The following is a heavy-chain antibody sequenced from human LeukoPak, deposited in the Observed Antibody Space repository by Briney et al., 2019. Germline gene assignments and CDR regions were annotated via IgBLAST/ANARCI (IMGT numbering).Heavy chain of an antibody. D-gene: IGHD3-3*01. V-gene: IGHV1-46*01. CDR1: GYTFTSYD. J-gene: IGHJ4*02. CDR3: ARERFWSGFSVYFDY. CDR2: INPSGGST. Sequence: ASVKVSCKASGYTFTSYDINWVRQATGQGLEWMAIINPSGGSTTYAQKFQGRVTMTRDMSTSTVYMELSSLRSEDTAVYYRARERFWSGFSVYFDYWGQGTLVTVSS.